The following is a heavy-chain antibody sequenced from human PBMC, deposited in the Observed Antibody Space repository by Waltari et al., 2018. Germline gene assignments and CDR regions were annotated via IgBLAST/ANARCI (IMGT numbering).Heavy chain of an antibody. CDR2: IYYSGST. CDR3: ARHNYDFWSAWNWYYYMDV. Sequence: QVQLQESGPGLVKPSETLSLTCTVSGGSISSYYWRWIRQPPGKGLEWIGYIYYSGSTNYNPSLKSRVTISVDTSKNQFSLKLSSVTAADTAVYYCARHNYDFWSAWNWYYYMDVWGKGTTVTISS. V-gene: IGHV4-59*01. J-gene: IGHJ6*03. CDR1: GGSISSYY. D-gene: IGHD3-3*01.